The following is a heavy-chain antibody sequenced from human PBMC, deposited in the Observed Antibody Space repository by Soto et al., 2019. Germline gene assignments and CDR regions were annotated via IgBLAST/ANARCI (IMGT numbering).Heavy chain of an antibody. CDR1: GFTFRNQD. CDR3: AKDRQFRSYYESAGHYND. Sequence: EVQLLESGGGLVQPGGSLRLTCVGSGFTFRNQDMRWVRQAPGKGLEWVSGICGRGGVTYYADSVKGRFTISRDNSKNTLYLQMNNLRANDTAEYYCAKDRQFRSYYESAGHYNDWGQGTLVTVSS. CDR2: ICGRGGVT. D-gene: IGHD3-22*01. J-gene: IGHJ4*02. V-gene: IGHV3-23*01.